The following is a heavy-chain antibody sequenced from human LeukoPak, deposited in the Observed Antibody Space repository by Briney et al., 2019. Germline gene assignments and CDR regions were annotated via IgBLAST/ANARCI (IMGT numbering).Heavy chain of an antibody. J-gene: IGHJ4*02. V-gene: IGHV3-53*01. CDR1: GFRVSNGY. CDR3: AKANSYDSYYFDY. CDR2: IFAGGSA. D-gene: IGHD3-16*01. Sequence: PGGSLRLSCAASGFRVSNGYMTWVRQAPGKGLEWVSFIFAGGSAYYADSVRGRFTVSRDRSKNTLSLQMNNLRAEDTAVYYCAKANSYDSYYFDYWGQGALVIVSS.